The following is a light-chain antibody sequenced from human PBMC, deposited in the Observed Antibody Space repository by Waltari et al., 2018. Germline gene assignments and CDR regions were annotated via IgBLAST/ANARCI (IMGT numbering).Light chain of an antibody. CDR2: GAS. V-gene: IGKV3-20*01. Sequence: EIVLTQSPGTLSLSPGERATLSCRASQSVRSSYLVWHPQKPGQPPRLLIYGASTRATGTPDRFSGSGSGTDVTLTISRLEPEDFAVYYCQLYDTSLTYTFGRGTKLEIK. CDR3: QLYDTSLTYT. J-gene: IGKJ2*01. CDR1: QSVRSSY.